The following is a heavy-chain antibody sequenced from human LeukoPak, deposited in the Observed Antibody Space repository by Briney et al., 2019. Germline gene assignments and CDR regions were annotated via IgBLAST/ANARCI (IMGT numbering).Heavy chain of an antibody. CDR2: IYASGST. V-gene: IGHV4-61*02. D-gene: IGHD3-10*01. CDR3: AREEGSPASITMVRGVIINYYYYMDV. CDR1: GGSISRGAYY. J-gene: IGHJ6*03. Sequence: SGTLSLTCAVSGGSISRGAYYWTWIRQPAGKGLEWIGRIYASGSTNYNPSLKSRVTMSVDTSKNQFSLKLSSVTAADTAVYYCAREEGSPASITMVRGVIINYYYYMDVWGKGTTVTISS.